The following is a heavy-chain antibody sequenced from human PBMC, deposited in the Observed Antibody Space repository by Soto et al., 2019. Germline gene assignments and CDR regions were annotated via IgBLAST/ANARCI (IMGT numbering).Heavy chain of an antibody. CDR3: VRGHSTDCSNGVCSFFYNHDMDV. J-gene: IGHJ6*02. CDR1: GYSFTDYH. CDR2: INPKSGGT. Sequence: ASVKVSCKASGYSFTDYHIHWVRQAPGQGLEWLGRINPKSGGTSTAQKFQGWVTMTRDRSISTVYMELTRLRSDDTAVYFCVRGHSTDCSNGVCSFFYNHDMDVWGQGTTVTVSS. D-gene: IGHD2-8*01. V-gene: IGHV1-2*04.